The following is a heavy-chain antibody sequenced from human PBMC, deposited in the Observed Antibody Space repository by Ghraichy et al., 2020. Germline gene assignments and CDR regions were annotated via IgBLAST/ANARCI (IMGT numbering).Heavy chain of an antibody. V-gene: IGHV3-21*01. CDR1: GFTFSSYS. CDR3: ARATDIVATIIDY. Sequence: GGSLRLSCAASGFTFSSYSMNWVRQAPGKGLEWVSSISSSSSYIYYADSVKGRFTISRDNAKNSLYLQMNSLRAEDTAVYYCARATDIVATIIDYWGQGTLVTVSS. J-gene: IGHJ4*02. CDR2: ISSSSSYI. D-gene: IGHD5-12*01.